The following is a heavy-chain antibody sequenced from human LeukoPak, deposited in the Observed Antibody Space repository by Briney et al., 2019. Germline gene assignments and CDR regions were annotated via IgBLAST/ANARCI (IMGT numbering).Heavy chain of an antibody. V-gene: IGHV3-23*01. J-gene: IGHJ4*02. CDR2: ISPAGGTT. CDR3: TKVRSGSSSWALRVFDY. D-gene: IGHD6-13*01. CDR1: GFTFSSEA. Sequence: GGSLRLSCAVSGFTFSSEAMGWVRQLPGGELEWVSTISPAGGTTYYAESMKGRFTISRDNSKSTLYLQMNSLRVEDTAVYYCTKVRSGSSSWALRVFDYWGQGALVTVSS.